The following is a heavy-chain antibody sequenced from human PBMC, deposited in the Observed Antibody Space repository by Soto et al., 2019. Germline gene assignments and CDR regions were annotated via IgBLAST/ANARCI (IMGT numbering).Heavy chain of an antibody. Sequence: DVHLLESGGGLVQPGGSLRLSCAASGFMFSAYALHWVRQAPGQGLEWVSSMSGTSADTYYAVSVKGRFTVSRDSSKDTLYLQLNSLRAEDTALYFCAREDGGGPFAYWGQGNLVIVSS. CDR2: MSGTSADT. CDR3: AREDGGGPFAY. V-gene: IGHV3-23*01. CDR1: GFMFSAYA. D-gene: IGHD2-15*01. J-gene: IGHJ4*02.